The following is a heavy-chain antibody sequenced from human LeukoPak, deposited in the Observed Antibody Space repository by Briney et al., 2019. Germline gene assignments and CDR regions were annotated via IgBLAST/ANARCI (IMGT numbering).Heavy chain of an antibody. V-gene: IGHV4-59*01. Sequence: PSETLSLTCTVAGGSISTYYWNWIRQPPGKGLEWIGYIYHSGSTNYNPSLQSRVTISVDTSKNQFSLNLNSVTAADTAVYYCARGGAARLHFQNWGQGTLVTVSS. CDR1: GGSISTYY. CDR3: ARGGAARLHFQN. CDR2: IYHSGST. D-gene: IGHD6-6*01. J-gene: IGHJ1*01.